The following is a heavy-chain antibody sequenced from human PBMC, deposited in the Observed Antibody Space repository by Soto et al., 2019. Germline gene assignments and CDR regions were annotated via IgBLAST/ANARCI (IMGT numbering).Heavy chain of an antibody. CDR3: AKEVVATFGMDV. J-gene: IGHJ6*02. Sequence: ESGGGVVQPGRSLRLSCAASGFTFSSYGMHWVRQAPGKGLEWVAVISYDGSNKYYADSVKGRFTISRDNSKNTLYLQMNSLRAEDTAVYYGAKEVVATFGMDVWCQGTTVTVSS. D-gene: IGHD5-12*01. CDR2: ISYDGSNK. V-gene: IGHV3-30*18. CDR1: GFTFSSYG.